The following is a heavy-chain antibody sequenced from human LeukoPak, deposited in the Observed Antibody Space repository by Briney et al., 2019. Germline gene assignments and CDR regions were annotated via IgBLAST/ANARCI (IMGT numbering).Heavy chain of an antibody. J-gene: IGHJ3*02. CDR3: ARPLYYYDSSGYYPNDAFDI. V-gene: IGHV5-51*01. CDR1: YW. Sequence: YWSWIRQPAGKGLEWMGIIYPGDPDTRYSPSFQGRVTISADKSISTAYLQWSSLKASDTAMYYCARPLYYYDSSGYYPNDAFDIWGQGTMVTVSS. D-gene: IGHD3-22*01. CDR2: IYPGDPDT.